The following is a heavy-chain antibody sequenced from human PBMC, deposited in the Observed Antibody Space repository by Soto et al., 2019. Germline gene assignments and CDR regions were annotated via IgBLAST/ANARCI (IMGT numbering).Heavy chain of an antibody. CDR1: GFSLSTSGVG. CDR3: ARRRPVLRYFDWSSDDAFDI. V-gene: IGHV2-5*02. D-gene: IGHD3-9*01. CDR2: IYWDDDK. Sequence: QITLKESGPTLVKPTQTLTLTCTFSGFSLSTSGVGVGWIRQPPGKALEWLALIYWDDDKRYSPSLKSRLTITKDTSKNQVVLTMTNMDPVDTATYYCARRRPVLRYFDWSSDDAFDIRGQGTMVTVSS. J-gene: IGHJ3*02.